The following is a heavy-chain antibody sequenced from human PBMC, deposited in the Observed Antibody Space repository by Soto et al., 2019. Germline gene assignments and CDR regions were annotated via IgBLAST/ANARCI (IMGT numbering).Heavy chain of an antibody. D-gene: IGHD1-26*01. CDR3: AKERRGWGELLLDY. J-gene: IGHJ4*02. Sequence: GGSLRLSCAASGFTFDDYAMHWVRQAPGKGLEWVSGISWNSGSIGYAGSVKGRFTISRDNAKNSLYLQMNRLRAEDTALYYCAKERRGWGELLLDYWGQGTLVTVSS. CDR2: ISWNSGSI. V-gene: IGHV3-9*01. CDR1: GFTFDDYA.